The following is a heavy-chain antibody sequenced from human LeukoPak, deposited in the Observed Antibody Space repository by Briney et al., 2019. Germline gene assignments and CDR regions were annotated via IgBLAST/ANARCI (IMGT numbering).Heavy chain of an antibody. V-gene: IGHV3-53*01. CDR1: GFTVSGNY. Sequence: GGSLRLSCAASGFTVSGNYMTWVRQAPGKGLEWVSVIYSGGSTDYADSVKGRFTISRDNSKNTLYLQMNTLRAEDTAVYYCARDLTPDAFDIWGQGTMVTVSS. J-gene: IGHJ3*02. CDR2: IYSGGST. D-gene: IGHD4-23*01. CDR3: ARDLTPDAFDI.